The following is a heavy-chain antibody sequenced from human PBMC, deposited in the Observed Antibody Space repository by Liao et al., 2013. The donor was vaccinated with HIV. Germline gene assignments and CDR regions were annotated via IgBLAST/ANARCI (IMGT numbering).Heavy chain of an antibody. J-gene: IGHJ4*02. CDR2: INHSGSS. Sequence: QVXVQQWGAGLLKPSETLSLTCXVYGGSFSGYYWSWIRQPPGKGLEWIGEINHSGSSSYNPSLKSRVTISVDTSENQFSLKLRSVTAADTAVYYCARGRSPTYSNYERRYYFDYWGQGTLVTVSS. CDR3: ARGRSPTYSNYERRYYFDY. CDR1: GGSFSGYY. V-gene: IGHV4-34*01. D-gene: IGHD4-11*01.